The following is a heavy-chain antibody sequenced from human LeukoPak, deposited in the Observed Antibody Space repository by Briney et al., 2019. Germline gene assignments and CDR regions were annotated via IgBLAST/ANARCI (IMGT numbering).Heavy chain of an antibody. CDR1: GFPFSSCG. J-gene: IGHJ4*02. CDR2: ICPDGTVT. V-gene: IGHV3-74*01. CDR3: VRDFRSADY. Sequence: GGSLRLSCTVSGFPFSSCGMHWVRQIPGKGLVWVPRICPDGTVTNYADSVKGRFTISRDNAKNMVFLQMNSLRADDTAVYYCVRDFRSADYWGQGILVTVSS.